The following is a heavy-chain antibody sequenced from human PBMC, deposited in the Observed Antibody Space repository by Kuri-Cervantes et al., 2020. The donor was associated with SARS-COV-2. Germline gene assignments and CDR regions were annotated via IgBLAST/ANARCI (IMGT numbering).Heavy chain of an antibody. CDR3: ARVGARGLDF. Sequence: GSLRLSCTVSGGSISSSSYYWGWIRQPPGKGLEWIGSIYYSGSTYYNPSLKSRVTISVDTSKNQFSLKLSSVTAADTAVYYCARVGARGLDFWGQGTLVTVSS. CDR1: GGSISSSSYY. J-gene: IGHJ4*02. V-gene: IGHV4-39*01. D-gene: IGHD1-26*01. CDR2: IYYSGST.